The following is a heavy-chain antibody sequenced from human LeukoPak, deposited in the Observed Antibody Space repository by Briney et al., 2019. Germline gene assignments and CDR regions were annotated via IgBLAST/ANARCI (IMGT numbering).Heavy chain of an antibody. D-gene: IGHD3-10*01. J-gene: IGHJ4*02. CDR1: GFNSEDHT. V-gene: IGHV3-9*02. CDR3: AREYYYGSGSYYYQGAFDY. Sequence: GGSLRLSCVVSGFNSEDHTMHWVRQALGKGLEWVSGIYWSSSGTGYADSVKGRFTISRDNAKNSLYLQMNSLRAEDTAVYYCAREYYYGSGSYYYQGAFDYWGQGTLVTVSS. CDR2: IYWSSSGT.